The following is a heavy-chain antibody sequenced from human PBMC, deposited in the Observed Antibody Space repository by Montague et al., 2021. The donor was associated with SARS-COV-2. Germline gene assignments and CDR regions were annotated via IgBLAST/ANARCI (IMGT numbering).Heavy chain of an antibody. CDR3: ARVSLAAAATRSDY. J-gene: IGHJ4*02. Sequence: SETLSLTCTVSGGSVSRGGYYWSWIRQPPGKGLEWIGYIYYSGSTNYNPSLKSRVTISLDTSKNQFSLKLTSVTAADTAVYYCARVSLAAAATRSDYWGQGPLVTVSS. V-gene: IGHV4-61*08. CDR1: GGSVSRGGYY. D-gene: IGHD6-13*01. CDR2: IYYSGST.